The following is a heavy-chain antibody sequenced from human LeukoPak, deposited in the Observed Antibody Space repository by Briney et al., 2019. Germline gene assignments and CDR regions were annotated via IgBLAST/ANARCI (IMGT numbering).Heavy chain of an antibody. Sequence: GGSLRLSCAASGFTFSSYAMSWVRQAPGKGLEWVSAISGSGGSTYYADSVKGRFTISRDNSKNTLYLQMNSLRAEDTAVYYCVKELDPTHSGSYDYWGQGTLVTVSS. V-gene: IGHV3-23*01. J-gene: IGHJ4*02. D-gene: IGHD1-26*01. CDR1: GFTFSSYA. CDR2: ISGSGGST. CDR3: VKELDPTHSGSYDY.